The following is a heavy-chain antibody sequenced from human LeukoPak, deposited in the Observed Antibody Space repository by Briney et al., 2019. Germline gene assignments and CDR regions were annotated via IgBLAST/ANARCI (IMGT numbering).Heavy chain of an antibody. D-gene: IGHD5-24*01. J-gene: IGHJ4*02. CDR1: GFTFSSYS. V-gene: IGHV3-21*01. Sequence: GGSLRLSCAASGFTFSSYSMNWDRQAPGKGLEWVSSISSSSSYIYYADSMKGRFTISRDSAKNSLYLQMSSLRAEDTAVYYCARAPVWGDGYNYFDYWGQGTLVTVSS. CDR3: ARAPVWGDGYNYFDY. CDR2: ISSSSSYI.